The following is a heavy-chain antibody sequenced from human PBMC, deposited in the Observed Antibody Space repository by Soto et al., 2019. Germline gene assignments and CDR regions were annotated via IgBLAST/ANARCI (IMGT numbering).Heavy chain of an antibody. CDR3: TRDSDYDFWSGYYSHYYGMDV. V-gene: IGHV3-74*01. Sequence: PGGSLRLSCAASGFPFSSYWMHWVRQAPGKGLVWVSRIYSDGSSTSYAGSVKGRFTISRDNSKNTLYLQMNSLRAEDTAVYYCTRDSDYDFWSGYYSHYYGMDVWGQGTTVTVSS. J-gene: IGHJ6*02. D-gene: IGHD3-3*01. CDR2: IYSDGSST. CDR1: GFPFSSYW.